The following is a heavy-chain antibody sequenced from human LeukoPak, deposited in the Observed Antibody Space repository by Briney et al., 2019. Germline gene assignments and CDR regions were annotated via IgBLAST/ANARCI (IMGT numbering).Heavy chain of an antibody. J-gene: IGHJ4*02. CDR1: RYSFTSYW. V-gene: IGHV5-51*01. CDR3: ARYPLRAIYCSNSNCLFEY. D-gene: IGHD2-2*01. Sequence: GESLKISCKGSRYSFTSYWIGWVRQMPGKGLEWMGIIYPGDSDTRYSPSFQGQVTISADKSTSTVYLQWSSLKASDTAMYYCARYPLRAIYCSNSNCLFEYWGQGTLVTVSS. CDR2: IYPGDSDT.